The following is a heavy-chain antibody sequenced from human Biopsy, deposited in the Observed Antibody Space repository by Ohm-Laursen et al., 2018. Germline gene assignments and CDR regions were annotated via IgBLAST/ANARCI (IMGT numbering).Heavy chain of an antibody. CDR2: INAKTGDT. Sequence: ASVKVSCNASGYTFTGYHVHWVRQAPGQGLEWMGWINAKTGDTNYAQKFQGRVTMTRDTSISTAYVDLSSLRSDDTAVYYCTRGGYYYDSLAYYFWFDPWGQGTLVTVSS. CDR3: TRGGYYYDSLAYYFWFDP. J-gene: IGHJ5*02. V-gene: IGHV1-2*02. D-gene: IGHD3-22*01. CDR1: GYTFTGYH.